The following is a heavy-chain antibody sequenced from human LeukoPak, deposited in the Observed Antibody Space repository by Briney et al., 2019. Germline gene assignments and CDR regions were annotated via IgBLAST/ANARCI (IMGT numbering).Heavy chain of an antibody. CDR1: VYSFTSFW. CDR3: AMLPTMVRGVPDY. V-gene: IGHV5-51*01. D-gene: IGHD3-10*01. J-gene: IGHJ4*02. CDR2: IYPGDFDT. Sequence: LGESLKISCKGSVYSFTSFWIGWVRQMPGKGLEWMGIIYPGDFDTTYSPSSQRQVTHSADKSISTAYLQWSSLKASDTAMYYSAMLPTMVRGVPDYCGQGTLVTVSS.